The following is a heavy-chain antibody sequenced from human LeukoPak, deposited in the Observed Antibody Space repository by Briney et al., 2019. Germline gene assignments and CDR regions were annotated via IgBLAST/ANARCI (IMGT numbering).Heavy chain of an antibody. CDR1: GFTFSSYA. CDR3: ARGLDLQWFDP. V-gene: IGHV3-23*01. Sequence: GGSLRLSCAASGFTFSSYAMSWVRQAPGKGLEWVSAISGSGGSTYYADSVKGRFTISRDNAKNSLYLQMNSLRAEDTAVYYCARGLDLQWFDPWGQGTLVTVSS. J-gene: IGHJ5*02. CDR2: ISGSGGST. D-gene: IGHD5/OR15-5a*01.